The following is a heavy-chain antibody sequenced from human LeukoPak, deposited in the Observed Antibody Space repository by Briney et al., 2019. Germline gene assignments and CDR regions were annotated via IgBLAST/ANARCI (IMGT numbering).Heavy chain of an antibody. CDR2: IYSGGST. D-gene: IGHD3-9*01. CDR1: GFTVSSNY. J-gene: IGHJ4*02. V-gene: IGHV3-66*01. Sequence: GGSLRLSCAASGFTVSSNYMSWVRQAPGKGLEWVSVIYSGGSTYYADSVKGRFTISRDNSKNTLYLQMNSLRAEDTAVYYCATSDDILTGYGLKWGQGTLVTVSS. CDR3: ATSDDILTGYGLK.